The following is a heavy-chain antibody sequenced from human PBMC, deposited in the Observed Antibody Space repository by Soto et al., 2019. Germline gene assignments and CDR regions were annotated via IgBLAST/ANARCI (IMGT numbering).Heavy chain of an antibody. J-gene: IGHJ4*02. CDR1: GFTVSTKY. V-gene: IGHV3-66*01. Sequence: GSLRLSCAASGFTVSTKYMSWVRQAPGKGLEWVSVIYSGGSTFYADSVRGRFTISRDNSKNTVNLQMNSLRAEDAAVYYCARDPWAADYWGQGTLVTVSS. CDR2: IYSGGST. D-gene: IGHD3-16*01. CDR3: ARDPWAADY.